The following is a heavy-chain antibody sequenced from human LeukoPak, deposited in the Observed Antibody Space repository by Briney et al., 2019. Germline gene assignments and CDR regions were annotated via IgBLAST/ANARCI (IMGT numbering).Heavy chain of an antibody. D-gene: IGHD5-12*01. V-gene: IGHV3-48*01. CDR3: AKDPVAI. CDR1: GFTFTSYS. J-gene: IGHJ4*02. Sequence: PGGSLRLSCAASGFTFTSYSMNWLRQAPGKGLEWVSYISSSSSTIYYADSVKGRFTISRDNSKNTLYLQMNSLRAEDTAVYYCAKDPVAIWGQGTLVTVPS. CDR2: ISSSSSTI.